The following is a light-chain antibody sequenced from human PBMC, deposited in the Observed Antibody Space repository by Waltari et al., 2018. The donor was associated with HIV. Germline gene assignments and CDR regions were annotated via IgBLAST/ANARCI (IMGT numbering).Light chain of an antibody. CDR1: QTVNNN. CDR2: DAS. CDR3: QQYKKWPET. Sequence: EVVLTQSPSTLSVSLGEGASLSCRASQTVNNNLAWYQQRPGQAPRLLIYDASRRATAIPDRFSGSGSGTEFNLTISSLQSEDLALYVCQQYKKWPETFGLGTMVEIK. J-gene: IGKJ1*01. V-gene: IGKV3D-15*01.